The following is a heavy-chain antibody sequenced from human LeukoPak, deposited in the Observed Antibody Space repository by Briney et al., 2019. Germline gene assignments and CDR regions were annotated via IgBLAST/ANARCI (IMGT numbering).Heavy chain of an antibody. CDR3: ARGDYYDTSGFDY. Sequence: GGSLRLSCAASGFTFSSFAMSWVRQAPGKGLEWVSAISDSGGTTYYADSVKGRFTISRDNSKNTLYLQMNSLRAEDTAVYYCARGDYYDTSGFDYWGQGTLVTVSS. CDR2: ISDSGGTT. CDR1: GFTFSSFA. J-gene: IGHJ4*02. D-gene: IGHD3-22*01. V-gene: IGHV3-23*01.